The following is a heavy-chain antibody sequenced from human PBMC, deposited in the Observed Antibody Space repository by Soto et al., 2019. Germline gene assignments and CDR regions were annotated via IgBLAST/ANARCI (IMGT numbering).Heavy chain of an antibody. CDR2: IYYSGST. CDR1: GGSISSSSFH. D-gene: IGHD6-13*01. J-gene: IGHJ5*02. Sequence: SETLYLTCTVSGGSISSSSFHWGWIRQPPGKRMEWIGSIYYSGSTYYSPSLKSRVTISVDTSKNQLSLKLSSVTSVDSAVYYCARRERAAGTDWWFDPWGQGTLVT. V-gene: IGHV4-39*01. CDR3: ARRERAAGTDWWFDP.